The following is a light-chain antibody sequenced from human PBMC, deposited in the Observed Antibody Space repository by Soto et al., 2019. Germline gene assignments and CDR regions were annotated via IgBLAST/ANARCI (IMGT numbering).Light chain of an antibody. CDR1: QSISNW. Sequence: DIQMTQSPSTLSASLGDRVTITCRASQSISNWVAWYQLKSGKAPKLMIYKASTLKSGVPSRFSGSGSGTECTLTISSLQPDDFATYYCQHYNSYSEALGQGTKVDIK. J-gene: IGKJ1*01. CDR2: KAS. V-gene: IGKV1-5*03. CDR3: QHYNSYSEA.